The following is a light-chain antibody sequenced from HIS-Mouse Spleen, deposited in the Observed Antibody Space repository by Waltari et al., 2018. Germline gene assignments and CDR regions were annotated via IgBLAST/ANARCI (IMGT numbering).Light chain of an antibody. J-gene: IGLJ2*01. V-gene: IGLV3-10*01. CDR2: EDS. CDR3: YSTDSSGNHRV. Sequence: SYELTQPPSASVSPGQTARTTRSGDALPKKYSYWYQQKSGQAPVLVIYEDSKRPSGIPERFSGSSSGTMATLTISGAQVEDEADYYCYSTDSSGNHRVFGGGTKLTVL. CDR1: ALPKKY.